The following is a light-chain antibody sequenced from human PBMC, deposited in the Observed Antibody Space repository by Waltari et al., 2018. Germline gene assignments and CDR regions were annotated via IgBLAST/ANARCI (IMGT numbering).Light chain of an antibody. CDR1: SSNIGRSD. Sequence: QSVLTQPPSVSAAPGQKVTISCSGHSSNIGRSDVSWFQQVPGTAPTLLIYDNDKRPSGISDRVSGSKSATSVSLAITGLQTGDEAGYYCGAWDSSLSVHDVFGSGTKLTVL. CDR2: DND. V-gene: IGLV1-51*01. CDR3: GAWDSSLSVHDV. J-gene: IGLJ6*01.